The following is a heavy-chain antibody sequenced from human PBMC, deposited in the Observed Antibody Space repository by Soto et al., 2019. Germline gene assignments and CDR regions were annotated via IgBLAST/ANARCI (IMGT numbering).Heavy chain of an antibody. Sequence: QVPLVQSGAEVKKPGASVKVSCQGSGYAFTTYGITWVRQAPGQGLEWMGWISAHNDNTNYAQKLQGRVTVTRDTSTSTAYMELRSLRYDDTAVYYCARGRYGDYWGQGALVTVSS. J-gene: IGHJ4*02. CDR1: GYAFTTYG. CDR3: ARGRYGDY. CDR2: ISAHNDNT. D-gene: IGHD1-1*01. V-gene: IGHV1-18*01.